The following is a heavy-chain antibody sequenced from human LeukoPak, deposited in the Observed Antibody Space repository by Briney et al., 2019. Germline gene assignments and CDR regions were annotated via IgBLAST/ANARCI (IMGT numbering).Heavy chain of an antibody. D-gene: IGHD6-13*01. CDR3: ARAVGSSWGTYFDY. J-gene: IGHJ4*02. Sequence: GGSLRLSCAASGFTFSTYSMNWVRQAPGKGLEWVSYISISSGIIYYADSVKGRFTISRDNAKNSLYLQMNSLRAEDTAVYYCARAVGSSWGTYFDYWGQGTLVTVSS. V-gene: IGHV3-48*04. CDR2: ISISSGII. CDR1: GFTFSTYS.